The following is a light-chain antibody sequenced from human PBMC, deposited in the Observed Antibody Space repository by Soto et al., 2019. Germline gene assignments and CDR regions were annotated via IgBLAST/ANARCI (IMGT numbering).Light chain of an antibody. Sequence: QSALTQPPSASGSPGQSVTISCTGTSSDVGGYNYVSWYQQHPGRAPKLMIYEVSRRPSGVPDRFSGSKSGNTASLTVSGRQAEDEADYYCSSYAGSHNLLFGGGTKLTVL. CDR1: SSDVGGYNY. J-gene: IGLJ2*01. CDR2: EVS. CDR3: SSYAGSHNLL. V-gene: IGLV2-8*01.